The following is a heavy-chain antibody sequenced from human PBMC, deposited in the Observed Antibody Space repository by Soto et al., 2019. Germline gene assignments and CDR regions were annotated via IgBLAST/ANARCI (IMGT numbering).Heavy chain of an antibody. CDR2: IYFTGST. V-gene: IGHV4-59*01. CDR1: GGTIGSYY. Sequence: LSLTCTVSGGTIGSYYWSWIRQPPGKGLEWIGYIYFTGSTNYNPSLKSRVTISVDTSKNQFSLKLSSVTAADTAVYYCARGSCSSASCYTGDYWGQGTLVTVSS. D-gene: IGHD2-2*02. CDR3: ARGSCSSASCYTGDY. J-gene: IGHJ4*02.